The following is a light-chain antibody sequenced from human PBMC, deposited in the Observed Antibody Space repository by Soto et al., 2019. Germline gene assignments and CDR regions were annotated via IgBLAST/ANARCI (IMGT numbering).Light chain of an antibody. CDR3: CSYAGSGFDV. CDR1: SSDVGSYNL. V-gene: IGLV2-23*02. Sequence: QSALTQPAFVSGSPGQSITISCTGTSSDVGSYNLVSWYQQQTGKAPKLMIYEFSKRPSWVSNRFSGSKSGSSASLTISGLQAEDEGDYYFCSYAGSGFDVFGTGTKVTVL. CDR2: EFS. J-gene: IGLJ1*01.